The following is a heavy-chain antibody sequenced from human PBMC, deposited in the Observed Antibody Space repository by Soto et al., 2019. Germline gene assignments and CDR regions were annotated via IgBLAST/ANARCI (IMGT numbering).Heavy chain of an antibody. CDR2: NSGSGGST. CDR1: GFAFSRWA. Sequence: GSLRHSGGASGFAFSRWAMSCVHHETGKELEWVSANSGSGGSTYYADSVKGRFNISRDNSKNTLYLQMNSLSAEDTAVYYCAKREGGGDSNNYYYHAMHVWGQGTTVTV. CDR3: AKREGGGDSNNYYYHAMHV. V-gene: IGHV3-23*01. J-gene: IGHJ6*02. D-gene: IGHD2-21*02.